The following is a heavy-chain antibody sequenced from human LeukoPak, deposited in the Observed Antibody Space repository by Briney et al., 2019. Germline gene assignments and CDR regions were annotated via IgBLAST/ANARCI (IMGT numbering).Heavy chain of an antibody. Sequence: GGSLRLSCAASGFTVSSNYMSWVRQAPGKGLEWVGRIKSKTDGGTTDYAAPVKGRFTISRDDSKNTLYLQMNSLKTEDTAVYYCYYYGSGSYYNVKHPFDYWGQGTLVTVSS. CDR1: GFTVSSNY. V-gene: IGHV3-15*01. CDR3: YYYGSGSYYNVKHPFDY. CDR2: IKSKTDGGTT. J-gene: IGHJ4*02. D-gene: IGHD3-10*01.